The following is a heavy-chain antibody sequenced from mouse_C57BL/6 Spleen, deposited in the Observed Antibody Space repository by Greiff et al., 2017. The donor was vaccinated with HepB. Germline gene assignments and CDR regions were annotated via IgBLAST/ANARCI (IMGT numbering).Heavy chain of an antibody. V-gene: IGHV1-81*01. CDR1: GYTFTSYG. J-gene: IGHJ2*01. CDR3: ARHGLEGSYFDY. CDR2: IYPRSGNT. Sequence: QVQLQQSGAELARPGASVKLSCKASGYTFTSYGISWVKQRTGQGLEWIGEIYPRSGNTYYNEKFKGKATLTADKSSSTAYMELRSLTSEDSAVYFCARHGLEGSYFDYWGQGTTLTVSS.